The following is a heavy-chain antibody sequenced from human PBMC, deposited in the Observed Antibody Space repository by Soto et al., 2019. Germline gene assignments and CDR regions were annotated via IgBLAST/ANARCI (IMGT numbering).Heavy chain of an antibody. Sequence: ASVKVSCKASGYTFTSYAMHWMRQAPGQRLEWMGWINAGNGNTKYSQEFQGRVTITRDTSASTAYMELSSLRSEDTAVYYCARDFQTTIHDAFDIWGQGTMVTVSS. CDR3: ARDFQTTIHDAFDI. J-gene: IGHJ3*02. CDR2: INAGNGNT. V-gene: IGHV1-3*01. D-gene: IGHD4-17*01. CDR1: GYTFTSYA.